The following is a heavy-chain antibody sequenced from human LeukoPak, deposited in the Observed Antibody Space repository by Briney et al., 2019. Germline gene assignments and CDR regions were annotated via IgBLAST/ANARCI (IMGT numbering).Heavy chain of an antibody. CDR1: GGSFSGYY. CDR3: ASARNFDY. V-gene: IGHV4-34*01. Sequence: PSETLSLTCAVYGGSFSGYYWSWIRQPPGKGLEWIGEINHSGSTNYNPSLKSRVTISVDTSKNQFSLKLSSVTAADTAVYYCASARNFDYWGQGPLVTVSS. J-gene: IGHJ4*02. CDR2: INHSGST.